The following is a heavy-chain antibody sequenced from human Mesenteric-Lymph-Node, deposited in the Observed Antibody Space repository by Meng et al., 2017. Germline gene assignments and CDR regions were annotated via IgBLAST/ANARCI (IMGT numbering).Heavy chain of an antibody. J-gene: IGHJ4*02. Sequence: LSLTCAASGFTFGDSLMSWVRQAPGKGLEWVSAISGSAETTYYMDSLRGRFTISRNNSKNTLYLQVSSLRVEDMAIYYCAKHRGGQTGYDYWGQGTVVTVSS. D-gene: IGHD1-14*01. CDR3: AKHRGGQTGYDY. CDR1: GFTFGDSL. CDR2: ISGSAETT. V-gene: IGHV3-23*01.